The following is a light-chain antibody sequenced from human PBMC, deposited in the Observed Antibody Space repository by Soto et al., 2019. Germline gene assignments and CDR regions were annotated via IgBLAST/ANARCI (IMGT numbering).Light chain of an antibody. Sequence: TQSPAILSVSPGERVTITCRASQTISSWLAWYQQKPGKAPKLLIYKASTLKSGVPSRFSGSGSGTEFTLTISSLQPDDFATYYCQHYNSYSEAFGQGTKVDIK. CDR3: QHYNSYSEA. V-gene: IGKV1-5*03. CDR2: KAS. CDR1: QTISSW. J-gene: IGKJ1*01.